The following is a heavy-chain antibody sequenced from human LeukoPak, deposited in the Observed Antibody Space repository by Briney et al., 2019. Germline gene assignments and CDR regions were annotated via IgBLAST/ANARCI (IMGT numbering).Heavy chain of an antibody. V-gene: IGHV4-39*01. CDR2: IYYSGST. Sequence: KPSETLSLTCTVSGDSISSSNYYWGWIRQPPGKGLEWIGSIYYSGSTYCNPSLKSRVTISVDTSTNQFSLKLSSVTAADTAVYYCARLYTYAYGSPGALDIWGQGTVVTVSS. CDR3: ARLYTYAYGSPGALDI. CDR1: GDSISSSNYY. D-gene: IGHD3-16*01. J-gene: IGHJ3*02.